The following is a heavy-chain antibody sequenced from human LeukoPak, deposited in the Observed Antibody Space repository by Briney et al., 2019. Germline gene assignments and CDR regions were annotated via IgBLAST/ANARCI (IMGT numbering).Heavy chain of an antibody. D-gene: IGHD3-22*01. CDR1: GGSISSGGYY. CDR3: ARQAGDSSGPIDY. Sequence: SETLSLTCTVSGGSISSGGYYWSWIRQHPGKGLEWIGYIYYSGSTYYNPSLKSRVTISVDTSKNQFSLKLSSVTAADTAVYYCARQAGDSSGPIDYWGQGTLVTVSS. V-gene: IGHV4-31*03. CDR2: IYYSGST. J-gene: IGHJ4*02.